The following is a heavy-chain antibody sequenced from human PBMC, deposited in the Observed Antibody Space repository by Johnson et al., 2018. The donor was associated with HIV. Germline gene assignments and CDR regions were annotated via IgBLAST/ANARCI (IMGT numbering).Heavy chain of an antibody. CDR2: ISSDGSNK. J-gene: IGHJ3*02. Sequence: QVQLVESGGDMVQPGRSLRLSCAASGFTLSTYAMHWVRQAPGKGLEWVAVISSDGSNKYYVDSAKGRFTISRDNSRNTLYLQMNSLRVEDTAVYYCAKDPRYKYGGAFDIWGQGTMVTVSS. CDR3: AKDPRYKYGGAFDI. CDR1: GFTLSTYA. V-gene: IGHV3-30*18. D-gene: IGHD3-16*01.